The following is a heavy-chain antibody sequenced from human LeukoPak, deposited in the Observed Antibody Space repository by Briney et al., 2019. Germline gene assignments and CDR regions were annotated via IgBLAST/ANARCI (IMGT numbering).Heavy chain of an antibody. D-gene: IGHD6-19*01. Sequence: PWGSLTLYCTASGFTFTTYAINWVRQAPGKGLEWVSGISGGGDKAFYADSVNGRFTISRDNSKNSVSLQMSSLRPDDAALYYCVKDLALAGTGGGFDVWGEGGRVAVSS. J-gene: IGHJ3*01. CDR3: VKDLALAGTGGGFDV. CDR2: ISGGGDKA. CDR1: GFTFTTYA. V-gene: IGHV3-23*01.